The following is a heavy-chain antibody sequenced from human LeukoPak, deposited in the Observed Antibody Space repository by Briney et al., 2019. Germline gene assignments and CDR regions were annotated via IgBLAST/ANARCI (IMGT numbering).Heavy chain of an antibody. CDR3: AREGGDYGGNSQFWYFDL. V-gene: IGHV4-39*07. CDR2: IYYSGST. J-gene: IGHJ2*01. Sequence: SETLSLTCTVSGGSISTSNYYWGWIRQPPGKGLKWIGSIYYSGSTYYNPSLKSRVTISVDTSKNQFSLKLSSVTAADTAVYYCAREGGDYGGNSQFWYFDLWGRGTLVTVSS. CDR1: GGSISTSNYY. D-gene: IGHD4-23*01.